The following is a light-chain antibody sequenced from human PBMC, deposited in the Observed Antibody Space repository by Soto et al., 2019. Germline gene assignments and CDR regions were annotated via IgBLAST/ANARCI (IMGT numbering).Light chain of an antibody. CDR2: DVS. V-gene: IGLV2-11*01. Sequence: QSALTQPRSVSGSPGQSVTISCTGTSSDVGGYNYVSWYQQHPGKAPKLMIYDVSKRPSGVPDRFSGSKSGNTASLTISGLQAEDEADYYSCSYAGSYTLFGGGTQLTVL. CDR3: CSYAGSYTL. CDR1: SSDVGGYNY. J-gene: IGLJ2*01.